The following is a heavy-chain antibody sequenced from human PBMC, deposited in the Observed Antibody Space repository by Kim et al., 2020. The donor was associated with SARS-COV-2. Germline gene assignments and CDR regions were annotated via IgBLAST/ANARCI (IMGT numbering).Heavy chain of an antibody. D-gene: IGHD6-6*01. V-gene: IGHV5-51*01. Sequence: GESLKISCKGSGYSFTSYWIGWVRQMPGKGLEWMGIIYPGDSDTRYSPSFQGQVTISADKSISTAYLQWSSLKASDTAMYYCARHPHEYSSLGRVRGRYGMDVWGQGTTVTVSS. J-gene: IGHJ6*02. CDR3: ARHPHEYSSLGRVRGRYGMDV. CDR1: GYSFTSYW. CDR2: IYPGDSDT.